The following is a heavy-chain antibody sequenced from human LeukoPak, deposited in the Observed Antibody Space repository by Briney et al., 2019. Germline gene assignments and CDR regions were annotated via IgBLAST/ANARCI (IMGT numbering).Heavy chain of an antibody. Sequence: SETLSLTCTVSGDSRSGYYWTWMRQPAGKGLEWIGRIYSSGATNYNPSLKSRVTMSLDTSKKQFSLSLSSVTAADTAVYYCARVFSGVLDYWGQGTLVTVSS. J-gene: IGHJ4*02. CDR1: GDSRSGYY. D-gene: IGHD3-10*02. CDR3: ARVFSGVLDY. CDR2: IYSSGAT. V-gene: IGHV4-4*07.